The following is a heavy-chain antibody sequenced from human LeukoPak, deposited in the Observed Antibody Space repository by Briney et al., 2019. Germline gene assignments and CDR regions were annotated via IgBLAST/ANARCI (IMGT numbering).Heavy chain of an antibody. J-gene: IGHJ4*02. CDR3: ARFVVGQWLINY. D-gene: IGHD6-19*01. CDR2: VYYGRSP. CDR1: GDSISRSTYY. Sequence: SETLSLTCTVSGDSISRSTYYWAWIRQPPGKGLEWIGSVYYGRSPYYNPSLESRATISVDTSKNHSSLKMSSVTAADTAVYYCARFVVGQWLINYWGQGALVTVSS. V-gene: IGHV4-39*02.